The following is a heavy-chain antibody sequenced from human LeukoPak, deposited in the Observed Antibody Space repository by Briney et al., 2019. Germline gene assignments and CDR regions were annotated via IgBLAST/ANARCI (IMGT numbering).Heavy chain of an antibody. J-gene: IGHJ4*02. V-gene: IGHV3-11*01. CDR3: AREPNPYSSSRYFAY. Sequence: GGSLRLSCAASGFTFSDYYMSWIRQAPGKGLEWVSYISSSGSTIYYADSVKGRFTISRDNAKNSLYLQMNSLRAEDTAVYYCAREPNPYSSSRYFAYWGQGTLVTVSS. CDR1: GFTFSDYY. D-gene: IGHD6-13*01. CDR2: ISSSGSTI.